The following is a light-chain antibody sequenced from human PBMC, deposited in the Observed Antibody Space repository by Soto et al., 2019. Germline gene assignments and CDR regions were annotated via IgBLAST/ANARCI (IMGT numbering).Light chain of an antibody. CDR1: SSDVGGYNY. CDR3: TSYTSSSTYV. V-gene: IGLV2-14*03. CDR2: DVS. Sequence: SVLTQPASVSGSPGQSITISCTGTSSDVGGYNYVSWYQQHPGKAPKLMIYDVSNRPSGVSNRFSGSKSGNTASLTISGLQAEDEADYYCTSYTSSSTYVFGTGTKATV. J-gene: IGLJ1*01.